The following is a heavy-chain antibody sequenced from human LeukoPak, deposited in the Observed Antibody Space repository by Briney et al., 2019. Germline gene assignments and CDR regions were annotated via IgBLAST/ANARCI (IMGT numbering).Heavy chain of an antibody. CDR2: IYYSGST. CDR1: GGSISIYY. Sequence: SETLSLTCTVSGGSISIYYWSWIRQPPGKGLEWIGYIYYSGSTNYNPSLKSRVTISVDTSKNQFSLKLSSVTAADTAVYYCARSITILGVVTYFDYWGQGTLVTVSS. V-gene: IGHV4-59*01. J-gene: IGHJ4*02. D-gene: IGHD3-3*01. CDR3: ARSITILGVVTYFDY.